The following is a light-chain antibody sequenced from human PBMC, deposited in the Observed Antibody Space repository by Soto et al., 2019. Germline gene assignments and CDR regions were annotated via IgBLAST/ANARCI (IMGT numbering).Light chain of an antibody. CDR3: KQYGSSSIT. V-gene: IGKV3-20*01. CDR2: GAS. J-gene: IGKJ5*01. Sequence: EIVLTQSPGTLSLSTGESVTLSSRASQSVGSIYLAWYQQRPGQAPRLLIYGASNRATGIPVRFSGSGSGTDFTLTISGLEPEDLAVYYCKQYGSSSITFGKGTRLE. CDR1: QSVGSIY.